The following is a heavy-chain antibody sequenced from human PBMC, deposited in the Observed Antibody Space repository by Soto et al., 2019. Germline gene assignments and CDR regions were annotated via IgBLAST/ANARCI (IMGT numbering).Heavy chain of an antibody. CDR3: ARGDYYDTSGPFSDAFDI. V-gene: IGHV3-23*01. Sequence: PGGSLRLSCTASGFTFSSYAMNWVRQAPGKGLEWVSVISGSGDSTYYADSVKGRFIISRDNAKNSLYLQMSSLRVEDTAVYYCARGDYYDTSGPFSDAFDIWGQGTMVTVS. CDR1: GFTFSSYA. CDR2: ISGSGDST. D-gene: IGHD3-22*01. J-gene: IGHJ3*02.